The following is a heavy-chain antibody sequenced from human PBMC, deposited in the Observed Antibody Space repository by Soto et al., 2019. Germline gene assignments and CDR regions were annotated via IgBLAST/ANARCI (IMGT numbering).Heavy chain of an antibody. CDR2: INQDGSEK. V-gene: IGHV3-7*03. CDR3: TRGGDYGGRQDAFDI. D-gene: IGHD4-17*01. Sequence: EVQLVESRGGLVQPGGSLRLSCAASGFFFPTYWMSWVRQAPGKGLEWVADINQDGSEKYHVDSVKGRFTISRDNPKNSLYLQMNSLRAEDRAIYYCTRGGDYGGRQDAFDIWGQGTMVTVSS. CDR1: GFFFPTYW. J-gene: IGHJ3*02.